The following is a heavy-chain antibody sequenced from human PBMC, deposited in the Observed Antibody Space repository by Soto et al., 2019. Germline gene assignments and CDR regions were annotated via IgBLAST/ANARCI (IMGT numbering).Heavy chain of an antibody. V-gene: IGHV3-30-3*01. CDR3: ASRAKSYGGNPKYDY. Sequence: GGSLRLSCAASGFTFSSYAMHWVRQAPGKGLEWVAVISYDGSNKYYADSVKGRFTISRDNSKNTLYLQMNSLRAEDTAVYYCASRAKSYGGNPKYDYWGQGTLVTVSS. J-gene: IGHJ4*02. CDR1: GFTFSSYA. CDR2: ISYDGSNK. D-gene: IGHD2-15*01.